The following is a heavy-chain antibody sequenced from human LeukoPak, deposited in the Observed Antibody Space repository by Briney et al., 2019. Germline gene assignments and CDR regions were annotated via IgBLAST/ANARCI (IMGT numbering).Heavy chain of an antibody. CDR3: ARVVRQQLASNAGWFDP. Sequence: GGSLRLSCAASGFTFSSYEMNWVRQAPGKGLEWVSYISSSSSTIYYADSVKGRFTISRDNAKNSLYLQMNSLRAEDTAVYYCARVVRQQLASNAGWFDPWGQGTLVTVSS. CDR2: ISSSSSTI. V-gene: IGHV3-48*01. CDR1: GFTFSSYE. D-gene: IGHD6-13*01. J-gene: IGHJ5*02.